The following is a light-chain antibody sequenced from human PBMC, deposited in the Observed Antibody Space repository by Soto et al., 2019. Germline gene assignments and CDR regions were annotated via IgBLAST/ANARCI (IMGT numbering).Light chain of an antibody. CDR1: SSDVGAYSY. Sequence: QSALTQPASVSGSPGQSITISCTGTSSDVGAYSYVSWYQQHPGKAPKLVIHNVNKRPSGVSNRFSGSKSVNTASLTISGLQAEDEADYYCSSYTSSGTLVFGGGTKLTVL. CDR3: SSYTSSGTLV. V-gene: IGLV2-14*03. J-gene: IGLJ2*01. CDR2: NVN.